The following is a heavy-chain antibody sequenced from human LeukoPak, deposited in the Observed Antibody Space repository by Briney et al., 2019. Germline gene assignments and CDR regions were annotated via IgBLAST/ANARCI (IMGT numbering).Heavy chain of an antibody. CDR2: IYYSGST. CDR3: ASGGYCSSTSCYPNWFDP. CDR1: GGSISSSSYY. D-gene: IGHD2-2*01. J-gene: IGHJ5*02. Sequence: SETLSLTCTVSGGSISSSSYYWGWIRQPPGKGLEWIGSIYYSGSTYYNPSLKSRVTISVDTSKNQFSLKLSSVTAADTALYYCASGGYCSSTSCYPNWFDPWGQGTLVTVSS. V-gene: IGHV4-39*07.